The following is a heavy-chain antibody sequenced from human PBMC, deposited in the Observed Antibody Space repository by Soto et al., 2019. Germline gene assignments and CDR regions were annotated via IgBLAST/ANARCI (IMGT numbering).Heavy chain of an antibody. Sequence: QVQLVESGGGVVQPGRSLRLSCAASRFTFSYYAMHWIRQAPGKGLEWVAVILSDGSKQYHAESVKGRFTISRDKSKSTLYLQMNSLRVEDTAVYYCVRTIAVAGPDVFDMWGQGTMVTVSS. J-gene: IGHJ3*02. CDR3: VRTIAVAGPDVFDM. V-gene: IGHV3-30-3*01. CDR1: RFTFSYYA. CDR2: ILSDGSKQ. D-gene: IGHD6-19*01.